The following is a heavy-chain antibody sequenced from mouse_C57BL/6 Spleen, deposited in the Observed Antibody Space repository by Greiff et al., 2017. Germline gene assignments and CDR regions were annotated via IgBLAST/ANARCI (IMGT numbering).Heavy chain of an antibody. J-gene: IGHJ2*01. Sequence: QVQLQQSGAELVKPGASVKLSCKASGYTFTSYWMHWVKQRPGQGLEWIGMIHPNSGSTNYNEKFKSKATLTVDKSSSTAYMQLSSLTSEDSAVYYCARLDGYYYYFGCWGQGTTLTVSS. D-gene: IGHD2-3*01. CDR2: IHPNSGST. CDR1: GYTFTSYW. V-gene: IGHV1-64*01. CDR3: ARLDGYYYYFGC.